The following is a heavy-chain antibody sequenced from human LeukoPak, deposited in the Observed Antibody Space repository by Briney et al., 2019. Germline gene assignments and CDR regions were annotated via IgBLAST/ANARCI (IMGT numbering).Heavy chain of an antibody. CDR3: ASLMVRGVDDAFDI. D-gene: IGHD3-10*01. J-gene: IGHJ3*02. CDR2: INHSGST. V-gene: IGHV4-34*01. Sequence: NPAETLSLTCAVYGGSFSGYYWSWIRQPPGKWLEWIGEINHSGSTNYNPSLKSRVTISVDTSKNQFSLKLSSVTAADTAVYYCASLMVRGVDDAFDIWGQGTMVTVSS. CDR1: GGSFSGYY.